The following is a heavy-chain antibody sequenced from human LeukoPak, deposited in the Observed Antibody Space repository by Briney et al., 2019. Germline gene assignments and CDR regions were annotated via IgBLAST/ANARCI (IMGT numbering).Heavy chain of an antibody. J-gene: IGHJ3*02. V-gene: IGHV3-21*01. CDR2: ISSSSSYI. Sequence: GVSLRLSCAASGFTLSSYSMNWVRQAPEKGLEWVSSISSSSSYIYYADSVKGRFTISRDNAKNSLYLQMNSLRAEDTAVYYCARIANDAFDIWGQGTMVTVSS. CDR3: ARIANDAFDI. CDR1: GFTLSSYS. D-gene: IGHD6-13*01.